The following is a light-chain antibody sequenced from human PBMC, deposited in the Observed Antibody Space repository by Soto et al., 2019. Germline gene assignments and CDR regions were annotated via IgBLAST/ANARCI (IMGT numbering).Light chain of an antibody. V-gene: IGLV1-40*01. J-gene: IGLJ1*01. CDR3: QSYDSSLSGYV. Sequence: VLTQPPSVSGAPGQRVTISCTGSSSNIGAGYDVHWYQQLPGTAPKLLIYGNSNRPSGVPDRFSGSKSGTSASLAITGLQAEDEADYYCQSYDSSLSGYVFGTGTNVTVL. CDR1: SSNIGAGYD. CDR2: GNS.